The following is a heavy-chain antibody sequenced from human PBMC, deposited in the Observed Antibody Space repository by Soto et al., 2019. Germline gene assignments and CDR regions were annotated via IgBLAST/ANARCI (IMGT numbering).Heavy chain of an antibody. CDR1: GGSISSYY. D-gene: IGHD4-17*01. Sequence: SETLSLTCTVSGGSISSYYWSWIRQPPGKGLEWIGYIYYSGSTNYNPSLKSRVTISVDTSKNQFSLKLSSVTAADTAVYYCARDHRPTLYAFDIWGQGTMVTVSS. CDR3: ARDHRPTLYAFDI. CDR2: IYYSGST. V-gene: IGHV4-59*01. J-gene: IGHJ3*02.